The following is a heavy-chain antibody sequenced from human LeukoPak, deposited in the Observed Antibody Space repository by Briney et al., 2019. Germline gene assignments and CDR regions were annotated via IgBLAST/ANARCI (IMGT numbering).Heavy chain of an antibody. V-gene: IGHV1-46*01. CDR1: GYTFINYY. CDR3: ARAYGKWNDVYFYAFDL. Sequence: GASVKVSCKASGYTFINYYMHWVRQAPGQGLEWMGIIDPSAGGTSYAQKFQGRVSMTRDMSTRTVYMELSSLRSEDTALYYCARAYGKWNDVYFYAFDLWGQGTMVTVSS. D-gene: IGHD1-20*01. J-gene: IGHJ3*01. CDR2: IDPSAGGT.